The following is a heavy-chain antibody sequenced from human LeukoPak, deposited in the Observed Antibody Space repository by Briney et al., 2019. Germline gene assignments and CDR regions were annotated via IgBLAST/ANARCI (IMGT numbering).Heavy chain of an antibody. Sequence: AGGSLRLSCAASGFTVSSKYMSWVRQAPGKGLEWVSVIYSGGNTYYADSVKGRFAISRDNSKNTLYLQMNSLRAEDTAVYYCARAKWGYYDSSGLMDYWGQGTLVTVSS. CDR1: GFTVSSKY. V-gene: IGHV3-66*01. CDR2: IYSGGNT. CDR3: ARAKWGYYDSSGLMDY. J-gene: IGHJ4*02. D-gene: IGHD3-22*01.